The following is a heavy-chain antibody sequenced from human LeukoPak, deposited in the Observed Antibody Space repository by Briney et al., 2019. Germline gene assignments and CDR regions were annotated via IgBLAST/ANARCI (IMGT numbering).Heavy chain of an antibody. J-gene: IGHJ4*02. CDR1: GGSISSGGYY. CDR2: IYYSGST. D-gene: IGHD4-17*01. Sequence: SQTLSLTCTVSGGSISSGGYYWSWIRQHPGKGLEWIGYIYYSGSTYYNPSLKSRVTISVDTSKNQFSLKLSSVTAADTAVYHCARVSHGDYYFDYWGQGTLVTVSS. V-gene: IGHV4-31*03. CDR3: ARVSHGDYYFDY.